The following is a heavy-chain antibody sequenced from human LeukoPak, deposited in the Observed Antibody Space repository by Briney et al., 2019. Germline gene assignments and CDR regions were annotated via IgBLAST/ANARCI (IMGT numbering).Heavy chain of an antibody. CDR2: IYPGDSDT. CDR3: ARHVGHIVVVTAFDY. V-gene: IGHV5-51*01. D-gene: IGHD2-21*02. J-gene: IGHJ4*02. CDR1: GYSFTRYW. Sequence: GESLKISCKGSGYSFTRYWIGGVRQMPGKGLEWMGIIYPGDSDTRYSPSFQGQVTISADKSISTAYLQWSSLKASDTAMYYCARHVGHIVVVTAFDYWGQGTLVTVSS.